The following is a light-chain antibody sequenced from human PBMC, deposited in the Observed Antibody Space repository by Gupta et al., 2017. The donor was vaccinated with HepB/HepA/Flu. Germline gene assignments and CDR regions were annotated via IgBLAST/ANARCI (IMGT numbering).Light chain of an antibody. CDR1: SSNIGSNT. Sequence: QSVLTQPPSASGTPGPRVTISCSGSSSNIGSNTVNWYQQLPGTAPKLLIYSNYRRPSGVPDRFSGSKSGTSASLAISGLQSVDEADYYCASWDDSLNVVAFGGGTNLTVL. J-gene: IGLJ2*01. CDR2: SNY. V-gene: IGLV1-44*01. CDR3: ASWDDSLNVVA.